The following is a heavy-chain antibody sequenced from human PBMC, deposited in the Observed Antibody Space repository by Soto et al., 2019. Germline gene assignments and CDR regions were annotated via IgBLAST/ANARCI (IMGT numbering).Heavy chain of an antibody. CDR2: IDPSDSYT. D-gene: IGHD6-13*01. J-gene: IGHJ6*02. CDR3: ARHPPYSSSWYRYYYGMDV. V-gene: IGHV5-10-1*01. CDR1: GYSFTSYW. Sequence: GESLKISCKGSGYSFTSYWISWVRQMPGKGLEWMGRIDPSDSYTNYSPSFQGHVTISADKSISTAYLQWSSLKASDTAMYYCARHPPYSSSWYRYYYGMDVWGQGTTVTV.